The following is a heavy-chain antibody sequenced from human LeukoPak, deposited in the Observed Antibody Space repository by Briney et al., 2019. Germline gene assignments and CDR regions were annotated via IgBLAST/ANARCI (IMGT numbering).Heavy chain of an antibody. CDR2: INPSGGST. CDR1: GYTFTGYY. J-gene: IGHJ5*02. Sequence: GASVKVSCKASGYTFTGYYMHWVRQAPGQGLEWMGIINPSGGSTSYAQKFQGRVTMTRDTSTSTVYMELSSLRSEDTAVYYCARSMVRGQGWFDPWGQGTLVTVSS. D-gene: IGHD3-10*01. V-gene: IGHV1-46*01. CDR3: ARSMVRGQGWFDP.